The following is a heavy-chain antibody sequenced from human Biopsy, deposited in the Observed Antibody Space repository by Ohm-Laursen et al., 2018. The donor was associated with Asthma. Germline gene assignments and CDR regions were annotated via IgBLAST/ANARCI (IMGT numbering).Heavy chain of an antibody. CDR2: ISKDASTQ. CDR1: GFSFSSFA. Sequence: SLRLSCTAFGFSFSSFAIHWVRQAPGKGLEGVGVISKDASTQDYADSVKGRFTMARDNSKNTLDLQMNSLREEDTAVYYCVRDGTDDAFDIWGQGTVVSVSS. V-gene: IGHV3-30*01. D-gene: IGHD1-1*01. J-gene: IGHJ3*02. CDR3: VRDGTDDAFDI.